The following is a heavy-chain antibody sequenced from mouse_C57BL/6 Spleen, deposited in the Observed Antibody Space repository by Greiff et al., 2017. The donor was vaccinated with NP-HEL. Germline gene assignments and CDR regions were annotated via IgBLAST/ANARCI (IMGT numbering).Heavy chain of an antibody. Sequence: VQLQQSGAELVRPGSSVKLSCKASGYTFTSYWMHWVKQRPIQGLEWIGNIDPSDSETHYNQKFKDKATLTVDKSSSTAYMQLSSLTSEVSAVYYCAREAYYSNYGFAYWGQGTLVTVSA. CDR1: GYTFTSYW. V-gene: IGHV1-52*01. D-gene: IGHD2-5*01. J-gene: IGHJ3*01. CDR2: IDPSDSET. CDR3: AREAYYSNYGFAY.